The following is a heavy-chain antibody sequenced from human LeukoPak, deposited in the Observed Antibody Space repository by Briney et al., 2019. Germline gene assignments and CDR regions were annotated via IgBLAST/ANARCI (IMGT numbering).Heavy chain of an antibody. CDR1: GFTFSSYA. Sequence: GGSLRLSCAASGFTFSSYAMHWVRQAPGKGLEWVAVISYDGSNKYYADSVKGRFTISRDNSKNTLYLQMNSLRAEDTAVYYCARDGDYYDSSGYLDYWGQGTLVTVSS. CDR2: ISYDGSNK. V-gene: IGHV3-30-3*01. D-gene: IGHD3-22*01. CDR3: ARDGDYYDSSGYLDY. J-gene: IGHJ4*02.